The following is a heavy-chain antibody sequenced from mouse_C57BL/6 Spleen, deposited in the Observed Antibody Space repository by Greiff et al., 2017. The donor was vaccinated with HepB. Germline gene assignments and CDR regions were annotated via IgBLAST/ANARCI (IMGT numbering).Heavy chain of an antibody. J-gene: IGHJ1*03. CDR1: GYTFTDYY. Sequence: EVQLQQSGPELVKPGASVKISCKASGYTFTDYYMNWVKQSHGKSLEWIGDINPNNGGTSYNQKFKGKATLTVDKSSSTAYMELRSLTSDDSAVYYCAVGGITTVVGPYWYFDVWGTGTTVTVSS. V-gene: IGHV1-26*01. D-gene: IGHD1-1*01. CDR3: AVGGITTVVGPYWYFDV. CDR2: INPNNGGT.